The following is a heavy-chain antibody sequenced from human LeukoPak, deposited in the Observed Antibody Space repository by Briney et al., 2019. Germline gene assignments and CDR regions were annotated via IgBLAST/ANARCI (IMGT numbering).Heavy chain of an antibody. CDR2: IWYDGSNK. J-gene: IGHJ2*01. CDR1: GLTFSSYG. Sequence: GGSLRLSCAASGLTFSSYGMHWVRQAPGKGLEWVAVIWYDGSNKYYADSVKGRFTISRDNSKNTLYLQMNSLRAEDTAVYYCAKDGWPYWYFDLWGRGTLVTVSS. D-gene: IGHD2-15*01. V-gene: IGHV3-33*06. CDR3: AKDGWPYWYFDL.